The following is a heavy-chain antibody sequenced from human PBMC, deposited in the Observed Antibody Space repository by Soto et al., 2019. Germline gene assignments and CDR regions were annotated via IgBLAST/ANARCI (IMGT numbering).Heavy chain of an antibody. CDR1: GGSISSGDYY. Sequence: PSETLSLTCTVSGGSISSGDYYWSWIRQPPGKGLEWIGYIYYSGSTYYNPSLKSRVTISVDTSKNQFSLKLSSVTAADTAVYYCAREDTLAGWFDPWGQGTLVTVSS. V-gene: IGHV4-30-4*01. CDR3: AREDTLAGWFDP. J-gene: IGHJ5*02. CDR2: IYYSGST. D-gene: IGHD3-16*01.